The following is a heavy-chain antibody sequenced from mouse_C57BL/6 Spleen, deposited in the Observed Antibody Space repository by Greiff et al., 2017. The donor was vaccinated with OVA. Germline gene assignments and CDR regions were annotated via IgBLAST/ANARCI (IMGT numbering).Heavy chain of an antibody. CDR2: IDPSDSYT. J-gene: IGHJ2*01. V-gene: IGHV1-59*01. CDR1: GYTFTSYW. CDR3: ARGGYDGFDY. D-gene: IGHD2-2*01. Sequence: VQLQQPGAELVRPGTSVKLSCKASGYTFTSYWMHWVKQRPGQGLEWIGVIDPSDSYTNYNQKFKGKATLTVDTSSSTAYMQLSSLTSEDSAVYYCARGGYDGFDYWGQGTTLTVSS.